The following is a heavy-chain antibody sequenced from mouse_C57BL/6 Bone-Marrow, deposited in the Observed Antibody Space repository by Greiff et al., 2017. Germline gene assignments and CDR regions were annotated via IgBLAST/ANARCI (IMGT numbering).Heavy chain of an antibody. CDR2: IDPSDSET. CDR3: ARCGKTAQAPFAY. D-gene: IGHD3-2*02. Sequence: VQLQQPGAELVRPGSSVKLSCKASGYTFTSYWMHWVKQRPIQGLEWIGNIDPSDSETHYNQKFKDKATLTVDKSSSTAYMQLSSLTSEDSAVYYCARCGKTAQAPFAYWGQGTLVTVSA. V-gene: IGHV1-52*01. J-gene: IGHJ3*01. CDR1: GYTFTSYW.